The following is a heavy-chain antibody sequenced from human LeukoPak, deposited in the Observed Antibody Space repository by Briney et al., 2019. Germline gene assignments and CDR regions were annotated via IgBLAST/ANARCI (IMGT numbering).Heavy chain of an antibody. D-gene: IGHD2-2*02. V-gene: IGHV1-46*01. CDR3: AREAFVVVPAAIGYYFDY. Sequence: ASVKVSCKASGYTFTNYYMHWVRQAPGQGLEWMGIINPSGGSTSYAQKFQGRVTMTRDTSTSTVYMELSSLRSEDTAVYYCAREAFVVVPAAIGYYFDYWGQGTLVTVSS. J-gene: IGHJ4*02. CDR2: INPSGGST. CDR1: GYTFTNYY.